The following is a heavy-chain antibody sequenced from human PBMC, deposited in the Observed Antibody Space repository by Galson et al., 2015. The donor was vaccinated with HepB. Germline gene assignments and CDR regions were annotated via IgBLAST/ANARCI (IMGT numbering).Heavy chain of an antibody. J-gene: IGHJ4*02. CDR3: ARVDTPGIAVALVY. V-gene: IGHV4-4*02. Sequence: ETLSLTCAVSGGSISSSNWWSWVRQPPGKGLEWIGEIYHSGSTNYNPSLKSRVTISVDKSKNQFSLKLSSVTAADTAVYYCARVDTPGIAVALVYWGQRTLVTVSS. D-gene: IGHD6-19*01. CDR1: GGSISSSNW. CDR2: IYHSGST.